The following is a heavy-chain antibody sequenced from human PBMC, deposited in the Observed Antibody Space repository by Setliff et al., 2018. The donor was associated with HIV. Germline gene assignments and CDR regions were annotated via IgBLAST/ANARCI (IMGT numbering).Heavy chain of an antibody. CDR2: IYYSGST. D-gene: IGHD3-10*01. V-gene: IGHV4-39*01. J-gene: IGHJ5*02. CDR1: SDSIRFYY. Sequence: PSETLSLTCSVSSDSIRFYYWGWIRQPPGKGLEWIGSIYYSGSTYYNPSLKSRVTISVDTSKNQFYLRLSSVTAADTAVYYCARHGSNWFDPWGQGTQVTVSS. CDR3: ARHGSNWFDP.